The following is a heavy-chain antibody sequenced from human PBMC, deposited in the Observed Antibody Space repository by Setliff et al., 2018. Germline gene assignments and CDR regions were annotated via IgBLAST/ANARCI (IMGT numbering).Heavy chain of an antibody. CDR3: ARLYIVVVVAATPAWFDP. CDR1: GYSISSGYY. J-gene: IGHJ5*02. Sequence: SETLSLTCAVSGYSISSGYYWGWIRQPPGKGLEWIGSIYHSGSTYYNPSLKSRVTISVDTSKNQFSLKLSSVTAADTAVYYCARLYIVVVVAATPAWFDPWGQGTPVTVSS. D-gene: IGHD2-15*01. CDR2: IYHSGST. V-gene: IGHV4-38-2*01.